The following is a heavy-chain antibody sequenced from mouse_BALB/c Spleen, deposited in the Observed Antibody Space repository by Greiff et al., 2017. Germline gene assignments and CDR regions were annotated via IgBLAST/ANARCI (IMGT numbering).Heavy chain of an antibody. V-gene: IGHV1S81*02. Sequence: QVQLQQSGAELVKPGASVKLSCKASGYTFTSYYMYWVKQRPGQGLEWIGEINPSNGGTNFNEKFKSKATLTVDKSSSTAYMQLSSLTSEDSAVYYCTRSLTKTDYYFDYWGQGTTLTVSS. D-gene: IGHD1-1*01. J-gene: IGHJ2*01. CDR1: GYTFTSYY. CDR2: INPSNGGT. CDR3: TRSLTKTDYYFDY.